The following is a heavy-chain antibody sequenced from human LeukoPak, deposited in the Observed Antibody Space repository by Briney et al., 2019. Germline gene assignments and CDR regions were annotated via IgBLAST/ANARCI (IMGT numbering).Heavy chain of an antibody. CDR3: ARDEGIGPGTRYSYEFLLDY. Sequence: GGSLRLSCAASGFTFSSYAMSWVRQAPGKGLEWVSSISGSSSFIFYADSVKGRFTISRDNSKNTLYLQMNSLRAEDTAVYYCARDEGIGPGTRYSYEFLLDYWGQGTLVTVSS. J-gene: IGHJ4*02. CDR2: ISGSSSFI. CDR1: GFTFSSYA. D-gene: IGHD3-3*01. V-gene: IGHV3-21*01.